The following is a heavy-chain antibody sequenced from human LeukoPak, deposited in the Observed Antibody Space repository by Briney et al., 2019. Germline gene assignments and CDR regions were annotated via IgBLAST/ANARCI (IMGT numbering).Heavy chain of an antibody. J-gene: IGHJ4*02. CDR1: GYSISSGHF. CDR3: ASVGGDPPY. Sequence: SETLSLTCAVSGYSISSGHFWSWIRQPPGKGLEWIGSIYGSGTTYYDPPLRSRVSISADTSKNHFSLELSSVTAADTAVYYCASVGGDPPYWGQGTLVTVSS. CDR2: IYGSGTT. V-gene: IGHV4-38-2*01. D-gene: IGHD3-16*01.